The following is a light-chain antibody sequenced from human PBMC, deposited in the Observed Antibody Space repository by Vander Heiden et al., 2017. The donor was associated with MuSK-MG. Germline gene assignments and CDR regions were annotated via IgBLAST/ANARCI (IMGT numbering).Light chain of an antibody. Sequence: QSALTQPPSASGSPGQSVTISCTGTSRDVGGYTYVSWYQQHPGKAPKVLIYEVSRRPSGVPDRFSGSKSGNTASLTVSGLQAEDEADYYCASFAGTNNLWVFGGGTKLTVL. CDR3: ASFAGTNNLWV. CDR1: SRDVGGYTY. J-gene: IGLJ3*02. CDR2: EVS. V-gene: IGLV2-8*01.